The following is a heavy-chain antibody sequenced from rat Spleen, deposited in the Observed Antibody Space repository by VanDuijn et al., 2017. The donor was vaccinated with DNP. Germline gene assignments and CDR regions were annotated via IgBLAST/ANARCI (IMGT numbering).Heavy chain of an antibody. CDR3: AKAGGYSPWYFDY. J-gene: IGHJ2*01. CDR1: GFTFSNYD. V-gene: IGHV5-27*01. Sequence: EVQLVESGGGLVQPGRSLKLSCAASGFTFSNYDMAWVRQAPTKGLEWVASMTNGGGSTYYRDSVKGRFTISRDNAKSTLYLQMDSLRSEDTAIYYCAKAGGYSPWYFDYWGQGVMVTVSS. D-gene: IGHD1-11*01. CDR2: MTNGGGST.